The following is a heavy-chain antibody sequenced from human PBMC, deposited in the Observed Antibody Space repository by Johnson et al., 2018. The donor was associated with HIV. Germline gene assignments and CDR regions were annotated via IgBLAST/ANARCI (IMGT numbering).Heavy chain of an antibody. J-gene: IGHJ3*02. CDR3: ARVVAFGWELNDAFDI. CDR1: GFTYDDYA. CDR2: ISWNSGSI. V-gene: IGHV3-9*01. D-gene: IGHD1-26*01. Sequence: VQLVESGGGLVQPGRSLRLSCAASGFTYDDYAMHWVRQAPGKGLEWVSGISWNSGSIGYADSVKGRFSISRDNGKNSLYLQMNSLRAEDTALYYCARVVAFGWELNDAFDIWGQGTMVTVSS.